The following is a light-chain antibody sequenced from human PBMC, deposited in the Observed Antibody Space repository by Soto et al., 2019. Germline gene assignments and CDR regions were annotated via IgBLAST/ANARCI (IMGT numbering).Light chain of an antibody. J-gene: IGKJ1*01. CDR1: QSISSY. Sequence: DIPMTPSPSSLSASVGDRVTITCRASQSISSYLNWYQQKPGKATKLLIYAASSLQSGVPSRFSGSGSGTDFTLTISSLQPEDFATYYCQQSYSTPWTFGQGTKVEIK. CDR2: AAS. CDR3: QQSYSTPWT. V-gene: IGKV1-39*01.